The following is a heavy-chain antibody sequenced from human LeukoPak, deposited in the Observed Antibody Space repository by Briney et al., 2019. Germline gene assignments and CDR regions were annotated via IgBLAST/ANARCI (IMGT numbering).Heavy chain of an antibody. CDR1: GGSICSGHYY. J-gene: IGHJ6*02. CDR3: ARNYVWGSYPHYYGMDV. Sequence: SETLSLTCTVSGGSICSGHYYWRWIRQPPGRGVEWDGYIYYSESTYYNPSRKSRVTIPVDTSKNQFSLKLSSVAAADTAVNYCARNYVWGSYPHYYGMDVWGQGTTVTVSS. CDR2: IYYSEST. D-gene: IGHD3-16*02. V-gene: IGHV4-30-4*01.